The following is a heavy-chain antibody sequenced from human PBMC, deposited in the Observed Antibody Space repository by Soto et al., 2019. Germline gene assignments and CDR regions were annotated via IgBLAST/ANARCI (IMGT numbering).Heavy chain of an antibody. J-gene: IGHJ4*02. CDR1: GGSVSGRSYY. CDR3: TFCWYSLDF. D-gene: IGHD2-15*01. Sequence: PLQTLSLTSSVSGGSVSGRSYYWSWIRQHPGKGLEWIGYIYYSGSTNYNPSLKSRVTISVDTSKNQFSLKLSSVTSADTAVYCCTFCWYSLDFWGQGTLVTVSS. CDR2: IYYSGST. V-gene: IGHV4-61*01.